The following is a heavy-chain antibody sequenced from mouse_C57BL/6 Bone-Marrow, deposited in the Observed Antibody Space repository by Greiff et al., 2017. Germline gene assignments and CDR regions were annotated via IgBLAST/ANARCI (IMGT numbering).Heavy chain of an antibody. J-gene: IGHJ1*03. CDR3: ARGGGYYAYWYFDV. CDR2: IYIGNGYT. Sequence: VHVKQSGAELVRPGSSVKMSCKTSGYTFTSYGINWVKQRPGQGLEWIGYIYIGNGYTEYNEKFKGKATLTSDTSSSTAYMQLSSLTSEDSAIYFCARGGGYYAYWYFDVWGTGTTVTVSS. CDR1: GYTFTSYG. V-gene: IGHV1-58*01. D-gene: IGHD2-3*01.